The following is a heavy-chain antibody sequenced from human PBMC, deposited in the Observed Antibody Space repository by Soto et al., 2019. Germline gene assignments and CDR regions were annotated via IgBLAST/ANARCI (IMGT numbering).Heavy chain of an antibody. CDR2: ISWNSGSI. CDR3: AKDMARRYSYGCDF. Sequence: GGSLRLSCAASGFTFDDYAMHWVRQAPGKGLEWVSGISWNSGSIGYADSVKGRFTISRDNAKNSLYLQMNSLRSEDTALYYCAKDMARRYSYGCDFWGQGTLVTVSS. V-gene: IGHV3-9*01. D-gene: IGHD5-18*01. J-gene: IGHJ4*02. CDR1: GFTFDDYA.